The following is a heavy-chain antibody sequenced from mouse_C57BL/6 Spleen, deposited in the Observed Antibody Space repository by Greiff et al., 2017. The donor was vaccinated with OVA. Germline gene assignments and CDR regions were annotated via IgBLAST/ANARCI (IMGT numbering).Heavy chain of an antibody. CDR3: ASHYGYDDY. D-gene: IGHD2-2*01. CDR1: GYTFTSYW. Sequence: QVQLKQPGAELVMPGASVKLSCKASGYTFTSYWMHWVKQRPGQGLEWIGEIDPSDSYTNYNQKFKGKSTLTVDKSSSTAYMQLSSLTSEDSAVYYCASHYGYDDYWGQGTTLTVSS. CDR2: IDPSDSYT. J-gene: IGHJ2*01. V-gene: IGHV1-69*01.